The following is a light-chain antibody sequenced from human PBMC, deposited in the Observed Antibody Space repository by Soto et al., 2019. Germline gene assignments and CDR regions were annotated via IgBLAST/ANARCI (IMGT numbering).Light chain of an antibody. J-gene: IGKJ1*01. CDR3: QQQNSYSRWT. CDR1: QNVNNW. V-gene: IGKV1-5*01. CDR2: DAS. Sequence: DIQMTQSPSTLSASVGDRVTITCRASQNVNNWLAWFQQKPGQVPTLLIFDASTLQTGVPSRFGGGGSGTEITLTISSLKLDAFAISFCQQQNSYSRWTFGPGTKVDIK.